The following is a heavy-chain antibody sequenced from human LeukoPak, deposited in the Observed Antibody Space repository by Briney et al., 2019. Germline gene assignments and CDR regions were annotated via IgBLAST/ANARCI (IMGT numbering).Heavy chain of an antibody. CDR2: INQDGNTK. CDR3: ARDPAYGALDH. D-gene: IGHD4-17*01. Sequence: GGSLRLSCAPSRCSPRLPRTTRVRQAPGRGLEWVADINQDGNTKSYMDSVEGRFTISRYNARNSMYLQMSSLRAEDTAVYYCARDPAYGALDHWGQGTLVTVSS. V-gene: IGHV3-7*01. CDR1: RCSPRLPR. J-gene: IGHJ4*02.